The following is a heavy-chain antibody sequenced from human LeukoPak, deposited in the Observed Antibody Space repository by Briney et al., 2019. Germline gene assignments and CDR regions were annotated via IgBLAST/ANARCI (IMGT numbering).Heavy chain of an antibody. V-gene: IGHV4-59*01. J-gene: IGHJ4*02. CDR3: ARDLGYSSGLDY. CDR1: GGSISSYY. D-gene: IGHD6-19*01. CDR2: IYYSGST. Sequence: SETLSLTCTVSGGSISSYYWSWIRQPPGKGLEWIGYIYYSGSTNYNPSLKSRVTISVDTSKNQFSLKLSSVTAADTAVYYCARDLGYSSGLDYWGQGTLVTVSS.